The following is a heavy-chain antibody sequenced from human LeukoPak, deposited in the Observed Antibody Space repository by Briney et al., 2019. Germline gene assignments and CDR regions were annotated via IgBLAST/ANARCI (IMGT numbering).Heavy chain of an antibody. J-gene: IGHJ6*02. CDR1: GFTFSSYS. V-gene: IGHV3-21*01. D-gene: IGHD5-18*01. CDR2: ISSSSSYI. Sequence: GGSLRLSCAASGFTFSSYSMNWVRQAPGKGLEWVSSISSSSSYIYYADSVKGRFTISRDNAKNSLYLQMNSLRAEDTAVYYCAGDEGSYYYYYGMDVWGQGTTVTVSS. CDR3: AGDEGSYYYYYGMDV.